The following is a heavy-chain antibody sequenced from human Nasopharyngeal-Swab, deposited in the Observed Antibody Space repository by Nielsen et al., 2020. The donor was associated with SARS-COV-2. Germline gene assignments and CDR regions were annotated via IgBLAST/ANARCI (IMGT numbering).Heavy chain of an antibody. CDR2: INHSGST. CDR3: ARGRDYGDYVDYFDY. D-gene: IGHD4-17*01. J-gene: IGHJ4*02. Sequence: WIRQPPGKGLEWIGEINHSGSTNYNPSLKSRVTISVDTSKNRFSLKLSSVTAADTAVYYCARGRDYGDYVDYFDYWGQGTLVTVSS. V-gene: IGHV4-34*01.